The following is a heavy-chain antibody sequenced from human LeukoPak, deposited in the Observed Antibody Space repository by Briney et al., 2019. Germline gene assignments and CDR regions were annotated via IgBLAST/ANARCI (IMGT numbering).Heavy chain of an antibody. V-gene: IGHV3-21*01. Sequence: GGSLRLSCAASGFTFSSYSMNWVRQAPGKGLEWVSSISSSSSYIYYADSVKGRFTISRDNAKNSLYLQTNSLRAEDTAVYYCARLTYSSGWLAGGQGTLVTVSS. J-gene: IGHJ4*02. D-gene: IGHD6-19*01. CDR2: ISSSSSYI. CDR3: ARLTYSSGWLA. CDR1: GFTFSSYS.